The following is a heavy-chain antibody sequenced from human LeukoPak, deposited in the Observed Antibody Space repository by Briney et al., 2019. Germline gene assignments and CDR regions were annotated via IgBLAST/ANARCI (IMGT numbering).Heavy chain of an antibody. CDR1: GFTFGDYA. D-gene: IGHD3-10*01. J-gene: IGHJ6*02. Sequence: GGSLRLSCTASGFTFGDYAMSWFRQAPGKGLEWVGFIRSKAYGGTTEYAASVKGRFTISRDDSKSIAYLQMNSLKTEDTAVYYCTRDYITMVRGVRNYYYYYGMDVWGQGTTVTVSS. CDR3: TRDYITMVRGVRNYYYYYGMDV. V-gene: IGHV3-49*03. CDR2: IRSKAYGGTT.